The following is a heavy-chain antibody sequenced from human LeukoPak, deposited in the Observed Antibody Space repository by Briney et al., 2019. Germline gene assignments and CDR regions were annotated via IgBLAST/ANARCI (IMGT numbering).Heavy chain of an antibody. J-gene: IGHJ4*02. Sequence: PGGSLRLSCAASGFTFSSYEMNWVRQAPGKGLEWVSYISSSGSTIYYADSVKGRFTISRGNAKNSLYLQMNSLRAEDTAVYYCARRGDSSGLVDWGQGTLVTVSS. V-gene: IGHV3-48*03. D-gene: IGHD3-22*01. CDR3: ARRGDSSGLVD. CDR1: GFTFSSYE. CDR2: ISSSGSTI.